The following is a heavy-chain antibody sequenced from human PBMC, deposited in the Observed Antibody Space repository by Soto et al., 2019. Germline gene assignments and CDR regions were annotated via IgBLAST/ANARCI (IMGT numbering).Heavy chain of an antibody. Sequence: QVQLVESGGGVVQPGRSLRLSCAASGFTFSSYGMHWVRQAPGKGLEWVAVISYDGSNKYYADSVKGRFTISRDNSKNTRYLQMNSLRAEDTAVYYCAKPREQWLVCLDYWGQGTLVTVSS. CDR1: GFTFSSYG. CDR3: AKPREQWLVCLDY. V-gene: IGHV3-30*18. J-gene: IGHJ4*02. CDR2: ISYDGSNK. D-gene: IGHD6-19*01.